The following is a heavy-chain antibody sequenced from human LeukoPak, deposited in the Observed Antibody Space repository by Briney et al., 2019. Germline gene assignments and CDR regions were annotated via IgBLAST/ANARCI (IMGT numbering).Heavy chain of an antibody. J-gene: IGHJ5*02. CDR1: GGSLSTHH. CDR3: ARGTNWFDP. Sequence: SETLSLTCVVSGGSLSTHHWSWIRQPPGKGLEWIGYIYHSGSTYYNPSLKSRVTISVDRSKNQFSLKLSSVTAADTAVYYCARGTNWFDPWGQGTLVTVSP. V-gene: IGHV4-30-2*01. CDR2: IYHSGST.